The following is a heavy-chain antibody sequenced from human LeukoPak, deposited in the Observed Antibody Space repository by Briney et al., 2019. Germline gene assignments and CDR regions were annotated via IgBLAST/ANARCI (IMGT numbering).Heavy chain of an antibody. CDR1: GGSISSYY. CDR3: ARAHYNGSGSYYRLDY. J-gene: IGHJ4*02. Sequence: PSETLSLTCTVSGGSISSYYWSWIRQPPGKGLEWIGYIYYSGSTNYNPSLKSRVTISVDTSKNQFSLKLSSVTAADTAVYYCARAHYNGSGSYYRLDYWGQGTLVTVSS. CDR2: IYYSGST. V-gene: IGHV4-59*12. D-gene: IGHD3-10*01.